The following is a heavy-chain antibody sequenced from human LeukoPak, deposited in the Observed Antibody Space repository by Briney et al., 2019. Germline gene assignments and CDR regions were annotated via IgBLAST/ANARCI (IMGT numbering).Heavy chain of an antibody. CDR3: ARGGSRSRRGDDAFDI. D-gene: IGHD3-10*01. CDR1: GYTFTNYA. V-gene: IGHV1-18*01. CDR2: ISAYNGNT. Sequence: ASVKVSCKASGYTFTNYAMNWVRQAPGQGLEWMGWISAYNGNTELAQKFQGRVALATDASTSTAYVELRSLTSDDTAVYFCARGGSRSRRGDDAFDIWGQGTMVTVSS. J-gene: IGHJ3*02.